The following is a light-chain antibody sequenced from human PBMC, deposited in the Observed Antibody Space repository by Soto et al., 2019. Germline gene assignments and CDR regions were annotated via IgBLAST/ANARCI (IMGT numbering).Light chain of an antibody. Sequence: DIQMTQSPSTLSASVGDRVTITCRASQNIDYYLNCYHLKLGKAPKLLIYAASHLQSVVTSRLRGSRSGTDFNFTTGSMQTEDFATYYFQQSYDTHSWKLVQGTNV. V-gene: IGKV1-39*01. CDR3: QQSYDTHSWK. CDR2: AAS. CDR1: QNIDYY. J-gene: IGKJ1*01.